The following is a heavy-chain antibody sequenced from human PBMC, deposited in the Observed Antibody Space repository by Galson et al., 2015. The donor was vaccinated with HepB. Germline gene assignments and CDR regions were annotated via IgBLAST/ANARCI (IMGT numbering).Heavy chain of an antibody. D-gene: IGHD3-22*01. CDR1: GGSVSSGSYY. Sequence: ETLSLTCTVSGGSVSSGSYYWSWIRQPPGKGLEWIGYIYYSGSTNYNPSLKSRVTISVDTSKNQFSLKLSSVTAADTAVYYCAREERRAAYDSSGYFYYYGMDVWGQGTTVTVSS. CDR2: IYYSGST. V-gene: IGHV4-61*01. CDR3: AREERRAAYDSSGYFYYYGMDV. J-gene: IGHJ6*02.